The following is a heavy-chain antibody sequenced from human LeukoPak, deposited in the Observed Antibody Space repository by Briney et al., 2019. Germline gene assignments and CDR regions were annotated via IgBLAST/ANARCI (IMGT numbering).Heavy chain of an antibody. D-gene: IGHD3-22*01. CDR2: IYHSGST. Sequence: SETLSLTCTVSGYSISSGYYWGWIRQPPGKGLEWIGNIYHSGSTYYNPSLKSRVTISVDTSKNQFSLKLSSVTAADTAVYYCARIDYDSSGYYSAAGGYYMDVWGKGTTVTVSS. CDR1: GYSISSGYY. V-gene: IGHV4-38-2*02. CDR3: ARIDYDSSGYYSAAGGYYMDV. J-gene: IGHJ6*03.